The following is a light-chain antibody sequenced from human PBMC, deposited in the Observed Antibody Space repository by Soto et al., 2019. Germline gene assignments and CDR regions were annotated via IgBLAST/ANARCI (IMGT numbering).Light chain of an antibody. CDR2: EVS. V-gene: IGLV2-8*01. CDR1: SSDVGGYNY. Sequence: QAALTQPPSASGSPGQSVTISCTGTSSDVGGYNYVSWYQQHPGKAPKLMIYEVSERPSGVPDRFSGSKSGNTASLTVSGLQAGDEADYYCSSYAGSNHFVFGTGTKVTVL. J-gene: IGLJ1*01. CDR3: SSYAGSNHFV.